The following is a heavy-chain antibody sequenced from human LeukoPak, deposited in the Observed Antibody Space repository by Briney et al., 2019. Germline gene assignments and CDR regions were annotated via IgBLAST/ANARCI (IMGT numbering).Heavy chain of an antibody. CDR2: ISAYNGNT. CDR1: GYTFTSYG. J-gene: IGHJ4*02. Sequence: GASVKVSCKASGYTFTSYGISWVRQAPGQGLEWMGWISAYNGNTNYAQKLQGRVTMTTDTSTSTAYMELRSLGSDDTAVYYCAGYLPVTTVVEGYYFDYWGQGTLVTVSS. D-gene: IGHD4-23*01. CDR3: AGYLPVTTVVEGYYFDY. V-gene: IGHV1-18*01.